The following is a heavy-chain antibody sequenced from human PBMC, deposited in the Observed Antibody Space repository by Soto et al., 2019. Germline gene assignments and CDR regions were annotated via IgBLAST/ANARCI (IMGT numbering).Heavy chain of an antibody. V-gene: IGHV3-48*02. J-gene: IGHJ6*02. CDR1: GFTFSSYS. CDR3: ARDSRVVIMEYPYYYVMDV. Sequence: GGSLRLSCAASGFTFSSYSMNWVRQAPGKGLEWVSYISSSSSTIYYADSVKGRFTISRDNAKNSLYLQMNSLRDEDTAVYYCARDSRVVIMEYPYYYVMDVWGQGTKVTVSS. D-gene: IGHD3-3*01. CDR2: ISSSSSTI.